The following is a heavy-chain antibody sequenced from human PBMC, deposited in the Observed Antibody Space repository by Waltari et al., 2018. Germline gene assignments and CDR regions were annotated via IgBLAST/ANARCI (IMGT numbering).Heavy chain of an antibody. Sequence: QVQLVQSGAEVKKPGASVKVSCKASGYTFTGYYMHWVRQAPGQGLGWMGWINPNSGGTNYAQKFQGRVTMTRDTSISTAYMELSRLRSDDTAVYYCAREAGDDSSGYYVQGFDYWGQGTLVTVSS. CDR3: AREAGDDSSGYYVQGFDY. D-gene: IGHD3-22*01. CDR1: GYTFTGYY. CDR2: INPNSGGT. V-gene: IGHV1-2*02. J-gene: IGHJ4*02.